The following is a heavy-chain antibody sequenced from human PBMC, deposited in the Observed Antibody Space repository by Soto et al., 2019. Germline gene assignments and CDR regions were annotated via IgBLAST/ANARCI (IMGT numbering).Heavy chain of an antibody. Sequence: QVQLVKSGAEVKKPGYSVKVSCKASGGTFSSYTISWVRQAPGQGLEWMGRIILILGIANYAQKFQGRVTITEDKSTSTAYTELISLRSEVTGVYCCARDEAAYSSSPLDAFDIWGQGTMVTVSS. CDR3: ARDEAAYSSSPLDAFDI. J-gene: IGHJ3*02. V-gene: IGHV1-69*08. CDR1: GGTFSSYT. D-gene: IGHD6-6*01. CDR2: IILILGIA.